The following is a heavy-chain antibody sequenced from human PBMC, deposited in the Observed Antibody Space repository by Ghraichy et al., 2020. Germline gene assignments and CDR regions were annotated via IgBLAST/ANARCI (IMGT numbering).Heavy chain of an antibody. V-gene: IGHV4-34*01. Sequence: SQTLSLTCAVYGGSFSGYYWSWIRQPPGKGLEWIGEINHSGSTNYNPSLKSRVTISVDTSKNQFSLKLSSVTAADTAVYYCARAQWGTYYYYYYGMDVWGQGTTVTVSS. D-gene: IGHD1/OR15-1a*01. CDR1: GGSFSGYY. CDR3: ARAQWGTYYYYYYGMDV. CDR2: INHSGST. J-gene: IGHJ6*02.